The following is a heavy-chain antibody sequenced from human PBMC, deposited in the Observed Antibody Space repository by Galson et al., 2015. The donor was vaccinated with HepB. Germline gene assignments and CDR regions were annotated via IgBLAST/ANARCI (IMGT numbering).Heavy chain of an antibody. J-gene: IGHJ6*02. CDR3: ARARGYMAEHYYYGMDV. V-gene: IGHV3-30*03. CDR2: ISYDGSNK. D-gene: IGHD5-12*01. Sequence: SLRLSCAASGFTFSSYGMHWVRQAPGKGLEWVAVISYDGSNKYYADSVKGRFTISRDNSKNTLYLQMNSLRAEDTAVYYCARARGYMAEHYYYGMDVWGQGTTVTVSS. CDR1: GFTFSSYG.